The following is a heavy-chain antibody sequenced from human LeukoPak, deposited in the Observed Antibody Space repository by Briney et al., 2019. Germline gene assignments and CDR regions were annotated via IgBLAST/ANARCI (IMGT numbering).Heavy chain of an antibody. D-gene: IGHD2-15*01. CDR1: GFTFSSYA. CDR2: ISYDGSNK. Sequence: GGSLRLSCAASGFTFSSYAMHWVRQAPGKGLEWVAVISYDGSNKYYADSVKGRFTISRDNSKNTLYLQMNSLRAEDTAVYYCARGVDIVVVVAALGHFDYWGQGTLVTVSS. J-gene: IGHJ4*02. CDR3: ARGVDIVVVVAALGHFDY. V-gene: IGHV3-30-3*01.